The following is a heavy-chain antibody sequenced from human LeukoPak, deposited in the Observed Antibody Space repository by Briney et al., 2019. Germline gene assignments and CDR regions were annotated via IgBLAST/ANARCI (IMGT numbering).Heavy chain of an antibody. CDR3: ASRAFYDSSGLDY. CDR1: GGSIRNYY. J-gene: IGHJ4*02. CDR2: VSNSGST. D-gene: IGHD3-22*01. V-gene: IGHV4-59*08. Sequence: SETLSLTCSVSGGSIRNYYWTWIRQPPGKGLEWIGHVSNSGSTKYNPSLKSRVTISIDTSKKHFSLKLSSVTAADTAVYYCASRAFYDSSGLDYWGQGILVTVSS.